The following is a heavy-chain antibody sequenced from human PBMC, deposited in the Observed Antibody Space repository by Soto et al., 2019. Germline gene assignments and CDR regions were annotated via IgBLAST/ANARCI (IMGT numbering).Heavy chain of an antibody. J-gene: IGHJ4*02. CDR1: GYSISSGYY. CDR2: IYHSGST. D-gene: IGHD2-15*01. V-gene: IGHV4-38-2*02. Sequence: SETLSLTCAVSGYSISSGYYWGWIRQPPGKGLEWIGSIYHSGSTYYNPSLKSRVTISVDTSKNQFSLKLSSVTAADTAVYYCARDKEPGYCSGGSCYRTPFDYWGQGTLVTVS. CDR3: ARDKEPGYCSGGSCYRTPFDY.